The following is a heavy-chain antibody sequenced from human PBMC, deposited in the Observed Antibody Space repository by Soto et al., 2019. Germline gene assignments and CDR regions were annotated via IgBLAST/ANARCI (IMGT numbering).Heavy chain of an antibody. CDR3: AKGAGWRELHHAFDI. J-gene: IGHJ3*02. CDR2: ISGSGGST. D-gene: IGHD1-26*01. Sequence: RLSCSESRFRFSSYALNRVRQAPGKGLEWVSAISGSGGSTYYADSVKGRFTISRDNSKNTLYLQMNSLRAEDTAVFYGAKGAGWRELHHAFDIWGQGTMVTVSS. V-gene: IGHV3-23*01. CDR1: RFRFSSYA.